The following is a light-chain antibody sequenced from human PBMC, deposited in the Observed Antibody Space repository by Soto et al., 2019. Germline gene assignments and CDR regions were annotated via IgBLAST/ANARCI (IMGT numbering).Light chain of an antibody. CDR1: QSISTY. J-gene: IGKJ1*01. V-gene: IGKV1-39*01. CDR2: AAS. CDR3: QQSYTTPRT. Sequence: DIQMTQSPSSLSASVGDRVTIACRASQSISTYVNWYLQKPGKAPQLLIFAASRLHSGVPSRFSGRGSGTDFTLTINSLEPEDLATYYCQQSYTTPRTFGQGTKVAIK.